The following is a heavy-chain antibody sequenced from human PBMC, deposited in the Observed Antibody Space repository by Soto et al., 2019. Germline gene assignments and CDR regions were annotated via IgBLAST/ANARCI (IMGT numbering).Heavy chain of an antibody. V-gene: IGHV3-30-3*01. CDR2: ISYDGSNK. J-gene: IGHJ6*02. CDR1: GLTFSSYA. D-gene: IGHD2-15*01. CDR3: ARDIVDIVVVVAANPACGMDV. Sequence: QVQLVESGGGVVQPGRSLRLSCAASGLTFSSYAMHWVRQAPGKGLEWVAVISYDGSNKYYADSVKGRFTISRDNSKNTLYLQMNSLRAEDTAVYYCARDIVDIVVVVAANPACGMDVWGQGTTVTVSS.